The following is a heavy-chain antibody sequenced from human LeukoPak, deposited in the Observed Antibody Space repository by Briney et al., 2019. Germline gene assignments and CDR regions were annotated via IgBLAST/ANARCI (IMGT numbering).Heavy chain of an antibody. Sequence: PSETLSLTCTVSGGSVSSGRYYWSWIRQPPGKVLECIGHIYHTGSTNYNPSLKSRVTISLDTSKNQFSLKLTSVSAADTAVYYCASDVRTINVLTGYYRPYYFDYWGQGTLVTVSS. CDR3: ASDVRTINVLTGYYRPYYFDY. V-gene: IGHV4-61*01. D-gene: IGHD3-9*01. CDR1: GGSVSSGRYY. J-gene: IGHJ4*02. CDR2: IYHTGST.